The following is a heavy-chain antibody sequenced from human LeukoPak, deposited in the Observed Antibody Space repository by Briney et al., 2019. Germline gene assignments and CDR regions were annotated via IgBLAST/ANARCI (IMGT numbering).Heavy chain of an antibody. V-gene: IGHV3-74*01. CDR3: ARGEGGIAASPEDY. Sequence: GGSLRLSCAVSGSTISDNYMHWVRQAPGKGLVWVSRINSDGSSTTYADSVKGRFTISRDHSKNTLYLQMNSLRAEDTAVYYCARGEGGIAASPEDYWGQGTLVTVSS. CDR2: INSDGSST. D-gene: IGHD6-13*01. CDR1: GSTISDNY. J-gene: IGHJ4*02.